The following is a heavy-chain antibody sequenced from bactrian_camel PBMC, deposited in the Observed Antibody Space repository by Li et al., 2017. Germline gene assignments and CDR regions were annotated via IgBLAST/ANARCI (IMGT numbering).Heavy chain of an antibody. J-gene: IGHJ4*01. CDR1: GFTFSDYG. Sequence: VQLVESGGGSVQVGGSLRLSCAASGFTFSDYGMSWVSQAPGKGLEWVSRINGAGDQLYYADSIKGRFTISRDNDKNMLYLQLDSLKTEDAATYYCANPNRLAPGGWHGMYEYNYWGQGTQVTVS. D-gene: IGHD7*01. CDR2: INGAGDQL. V-gene: IGHV3S40*01. CDR3: ANPNRLAPGGWHGMYEYNY.